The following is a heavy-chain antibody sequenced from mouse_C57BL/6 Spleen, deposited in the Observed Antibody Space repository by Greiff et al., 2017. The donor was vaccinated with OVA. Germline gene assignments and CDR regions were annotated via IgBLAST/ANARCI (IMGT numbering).Heavy chain of an antibody. V-gene: IGHV6-3*01. CDR1: GFTFSNYW. CDR2: IRLKSDNYAT. Sequence: EVKLVESGGGLVQPGGSMKLSCVASGFTFSNYWMNWVRQSPEKGLEWVAQIRLKSDNYATHYAESVKGRFTISRDDSKSSVYLQMNNLRAEDTGIYYCTGDGNYDYWGQGTTLTVSS. J-gene: IGHJ2*01. CDR3: TGDGNYDY. D-gene: IGHD2-1*01.